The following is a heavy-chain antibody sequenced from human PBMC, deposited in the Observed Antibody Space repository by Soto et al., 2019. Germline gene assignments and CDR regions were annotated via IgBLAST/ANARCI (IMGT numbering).Heavy chain of an antibody. CDR2: TAYTGNT. V-gene: IGHV4-59*01. Sequence: SETLSLTCVVSGGSITSYRWSWIRQFPWKGLEWIAYTAYTGNTNYNPSLKSRVTISVDTSKNQFALRLSSVTAADTAVYYCARGYYYDSSGYYSAFDIWGQGTMVTVSS. J-gene: IGHJ3*02. CDR1: GGSITSYR. CDR3: ARGYYYDSSGYYSAFDI. D-gene: IGHD3-22*01.